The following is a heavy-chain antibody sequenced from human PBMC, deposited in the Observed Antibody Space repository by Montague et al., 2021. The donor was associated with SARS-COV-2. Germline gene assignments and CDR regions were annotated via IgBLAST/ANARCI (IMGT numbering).Heavy chain of an antibody. J-gene: IGHJ5*02. D-gene: IGHD3-3*01. Sequence: SETLSLTCAVSGGSISSSNWWSWVRQPPGRGLEWIGEIYHSGSTNYNPSPKSRVTISVDKSKNQFSLKLGSVTAADTAVYYCATSSYDFWSGYTQGDNWFDPWGQGTLVTVSS. CDR1: GGSISSSNW. CDR2: IYHSGST. CDR3: ATSSYDFWSGYTQGDNWFDP. V-gene: IGHV4-4*02.